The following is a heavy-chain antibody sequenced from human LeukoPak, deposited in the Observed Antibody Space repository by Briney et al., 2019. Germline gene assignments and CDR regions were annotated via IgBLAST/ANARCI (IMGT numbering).Heavy chain of an antibody. J-gene: IGHJ6*03. D-gene: IGHD3-10*01. CDR1: GGSISSYY. CDR2: IYYSGST. Sequence: SETLSLTCTVSGGSISSYYWSWIRQPPGKGLEWIGYIYYSGSTNYNPSLKSRVTISVDTSKNQFSLRLSSVTAADTAVYYCARRSITMVREVIIDYYYYYMDVWGKGTTVTISS. V-gene: IGHV4-59*12. CDR3: ARRSITMVREVIIDYYYYYMDV.